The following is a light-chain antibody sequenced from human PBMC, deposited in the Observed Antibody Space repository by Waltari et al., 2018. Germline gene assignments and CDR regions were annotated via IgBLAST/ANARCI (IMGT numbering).Light chain of an antibody. V-gene: IGLV3-27*01. CDR1: VLANKY. Sequence: ELTQPSSVSVSPGQTARITCSGDVLANKYARWFQQKSGQAPMLVIYKDTERPSGVPERFSGSSSGTTVTLTITGAQTEDEADYYCYSAADNNPVVFGGGTKLTIL. CDR3: YSAADNNPVV. CDR2: KDT. J-gene: IGLJ3*02.